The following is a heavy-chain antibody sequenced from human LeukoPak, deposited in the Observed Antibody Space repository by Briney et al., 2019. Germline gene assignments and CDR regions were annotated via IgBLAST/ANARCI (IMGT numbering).Heavy chain of an antibody. CDR2: INPNSGGT. CDR1: GYTFTGYY. Sequence: ASVKVSCKASGYTFTGYYMHWVRQAPGLGLEWMGWINPNSGGTNYAQKFQGRVTMTRDTSISTAHMELSRLRSDDTAVYYCARDVPADYGDYVDYWGQGTLVTVSS. D-gene: IGHD4-17*01. CDR3: ARDVPADYGDYVDY. J-gene: IGHJ4*02. V-gene: IGHV1-2*02.